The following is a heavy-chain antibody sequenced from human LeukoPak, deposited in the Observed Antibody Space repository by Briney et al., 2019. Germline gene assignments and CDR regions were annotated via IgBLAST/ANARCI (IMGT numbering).Heavy chain of an antibody. Sequence: GASVKVSCKASGYTFTSYGISWVRQAPGQGPEWMGWISAYNGNTNYAQKFQGRVTMTRDTSISTAYMELSRLRSDDTAVYYCASDSYGYGGFDPWGQGTLVTVSS. V-gene: IGHV1-18*01. CDR2: ISAYNGNT. J-gene: IGHJ5*02. D-gene: IGHD5-18*01. CDR1: GYTFTSYG. CDR3: ASDSYGYGGFDP.